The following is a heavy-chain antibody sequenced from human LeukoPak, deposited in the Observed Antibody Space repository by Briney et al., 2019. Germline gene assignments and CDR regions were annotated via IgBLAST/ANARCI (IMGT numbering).Heavy chain of an antibody. CDR3: ARARGYGSHYFDY. D-gene: IGHD5-18*01. CDR2: IYYRGST. Sequence: PSETLSLTCTVSGGSINNYYWSWIRQPPGKGLEWIGYIYYRGSTNYNPSLKSRVTISVDTSKNQFSLKLSSVTAADTAVYYCARARGYGSHYFDYWGQGTLVTVSS. V-gene: IGHV4-59*01. CDR1: GGSINNYY. J-gene: IGHJ4*02.